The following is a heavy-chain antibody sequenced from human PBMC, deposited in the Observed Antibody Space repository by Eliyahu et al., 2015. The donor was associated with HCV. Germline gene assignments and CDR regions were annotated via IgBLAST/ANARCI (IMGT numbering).Heavy chain of an antibody. D-gene: IGHD3-22*01. V-gene: IGHV3-7*04. CDR3: ARDYYDSSGWGGLGAFDI. Sequence: EVQLVESGGGLVQPGGSLRLSCAASGFTFSSXWXXXVRQAPGKGLEWVANIKQDGSEKYYVDSVKGRFTISRDNAKNSLYLQMNSLRAEDTAVYYCARDYYDSSGWGGLGAFDIWGQGTMVTVSS. CDR2: IKQDGSEK. J-gene: IGHJ3*02. CDR1: GFTFSSXW.